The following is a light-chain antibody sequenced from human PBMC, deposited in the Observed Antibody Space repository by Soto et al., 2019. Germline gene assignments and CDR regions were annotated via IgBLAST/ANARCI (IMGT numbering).Light chain of an antibody. CDR3: SSYTSSNYV. V-gene: IGLV2-14*01. J-gene: IGLJ1*01. CDR2: DVS. CDR1: SSDFGGYNY. Sequence: QSALTQPASVSGSPGQSITISCTGTSSDFGGYNYVSWYQQHPGKAPKLMIYDVSNRPSGVSNRFSGSKSGNTASLTISGLQAEDEADYYCSSYTSSNYVFGTGTKVTVL.